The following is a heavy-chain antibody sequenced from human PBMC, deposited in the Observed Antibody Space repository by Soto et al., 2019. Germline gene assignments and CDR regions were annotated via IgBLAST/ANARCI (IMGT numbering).Heavy chain of an antibody. CDR3: AKALITIGVSQSSYFDY. CDR2: IAYDGINK. Sequence: QVQLVESGGGVVQPGRSLRLSCAASGFSFSRHAMHWVRQAPGKGLEWVAVIAYDGINKYYADSVKGRFTISRDNSKDTLCLQMDSLRNEDTALYYCAKALITIGVSQSSYFDYWGQGDPVTVPS. CDR1: GFSFSRHA. J-gene: IGHJ4*02. D-gene: IGHD3-16*01. V-gene: IGHV3-30-3*01.